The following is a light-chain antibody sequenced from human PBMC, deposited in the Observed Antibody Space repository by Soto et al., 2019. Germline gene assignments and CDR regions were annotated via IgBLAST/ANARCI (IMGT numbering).Light chain of an antibody. CDR3: QQHSNWPPKT. V-gene: IGKV3-11*01. CDR2: DAS. CDR1: QSVSSY. J-gene: IGKJ1*01. Sequence: EIVLTQSPGTLSLSPGERATLSCRASQSVSSYLAWYQQKPGQAPRLLFYDASSRATGIPARFSGSGSGTDFTLTISSLEPEDFAVYYCQQHSNWPPKTFGQGTKVDIK.